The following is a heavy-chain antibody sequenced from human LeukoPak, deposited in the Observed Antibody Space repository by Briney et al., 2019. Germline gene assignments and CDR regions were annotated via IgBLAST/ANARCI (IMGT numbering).Heavy chain of an antibody. CDR2: IIPIFGTA. V-gene: IGHV1-69*13. CDR3: ARDGLRLGELPLTEMWY. Sequence: ASVKVSCKASGGTFSSYAISWVRQAPGQGLEWMGGIIPIFGTANYAQKFQGRVTITADESTSTAYMELSSLRSEDTAVYYCARDGLRLGELPLTEMWYWGQGTLVTVSS. J-gene: IGHJ4*02. D-gene: IGHD3-16*02. CDR1: GGTFSSYA.